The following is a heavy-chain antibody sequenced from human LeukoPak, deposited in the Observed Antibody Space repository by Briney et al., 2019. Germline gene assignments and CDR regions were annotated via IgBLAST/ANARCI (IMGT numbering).Heavy chain of an antibody. D-gene: IGHD7-27*01. CDR1: GGTFIKYT. Sequence: GASVKVSCKASGGTFIKYTISWVRQRPGQGLEWMGGITPLFGTANYAQKFQGRVTMTRDTSTNTAYMELSALTSEDTAVYYCARNPPRTGDFNSWGQGALVTVSS. J-gene: IGHJ4*02. CDR3: ARNPPRTGDFNS. V-gene: IGHV1-69*05. CDR2: ITPLFGTA.